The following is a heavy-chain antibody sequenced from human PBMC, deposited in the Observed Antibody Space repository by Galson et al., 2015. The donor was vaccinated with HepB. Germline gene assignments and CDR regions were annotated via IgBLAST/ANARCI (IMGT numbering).Heavy chain of an antibody. D-gene: IGHD4-17*01. J-gene: IGHJ6*02. V-gene: IGHV3-11*06. CDR3: ANLVSTTTVYYYGMDV. Sequence: SLRLSCAASGFTFSDYYMSWIRQAPGKGLEWVSYISSSSSYTNYADSVKGRFTISRDNSKNTLYLQMNSLRAEDTAVYYCANLVSTTTVYYYGMDVWGQGTTVTVSS. CDR1: GFTFSDYY. CDR2: ISSSSSYT.